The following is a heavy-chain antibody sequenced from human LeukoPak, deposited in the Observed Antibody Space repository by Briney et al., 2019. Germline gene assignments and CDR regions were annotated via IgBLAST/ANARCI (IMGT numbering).Heavy chain of an antibody. CDR3: AKDRSTGGYYGSGRSFGY. CDR1: GFIFNTYG. D-gene: IGHD3-10*01. V-gene: IGHV3-30*18. J-gene: IGHJ4*02. Sequence: GGSLRLSCAGSGFIFNTYGMHWVRQAPGKRLEWVAGISYDGTNKYHADSVKGRFTISRDNSKNTLYLQMNSLRAEDTAVYYCAKDRSTGGYYGSGRSFGYWGQGTLVTVSS. CDR2: ISYDGTNK.